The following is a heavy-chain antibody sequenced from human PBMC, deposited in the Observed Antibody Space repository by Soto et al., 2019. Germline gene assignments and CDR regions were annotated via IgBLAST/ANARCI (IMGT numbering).Heavy chain of an antibody. D-gene: IGHD4-4*01. J-gene: IGHJ6*02. CDR3: VRDQSKGADDNYRGYHYYGMDV. V-gene: IGHV3-30*04. CDR1: GFTFSTYA. CDR2: ISYDGSYK. Sequence: QVHLVESGGGVVQPGRSLRLSCAASGFTFSTYAMHWVRQAPGKGLEWVAVISYDGSYKYYADSVKGRFTISRDNSKNMLHLQMNSLGDEDTAVYYCVRDQSKGADDNYRGYHYYGMDVWGQGTTVTVSS.